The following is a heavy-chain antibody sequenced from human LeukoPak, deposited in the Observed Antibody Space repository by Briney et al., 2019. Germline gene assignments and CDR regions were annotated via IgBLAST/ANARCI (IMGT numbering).Heavy chain of an antibody. Sequence: SETLSLTCTVSGGSISTSNYYWGWIRQPPGKGLEWIGNIFYSGSTYYSPSLRSRVTISVDTSKNQFSLNVNSVTAADTAVYYCARIGYSFRDDFWGQGTLVTVSS. CDR3: ARIGYSFRDDF. V-gene: IGHV4-39*07. CDR2: IFYSGST. D-gene: IGHD5-18*01. CDR1: GGSISTSNYY. J-gene: IGHJ4*02.